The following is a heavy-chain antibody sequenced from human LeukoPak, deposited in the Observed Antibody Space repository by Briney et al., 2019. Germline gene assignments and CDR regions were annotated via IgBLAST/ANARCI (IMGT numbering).Heavy chain of an antibody. V-gene: IGHV3-74*01. Sequence: GGSLRLSCAASGFTFSSYWMHWVRQAPGKGLVWVSRINTDGSSTSYADSVKGRFTISRDNAKSTLYLQMNSLRAEDTAIYYCARDPSYSIHYYMDVWGKGTTVTVSS. CDR2: INTDGSST. CDR1: GFTFSSYW. D-gene: IGHD4-11*01. CDR3: ARDPSYSIHYYMDV. J-gene: IGHJ6*03.